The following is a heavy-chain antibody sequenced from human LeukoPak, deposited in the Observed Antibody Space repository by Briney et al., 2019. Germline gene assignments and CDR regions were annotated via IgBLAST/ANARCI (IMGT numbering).Heavy chain of an antibody. Sequence: SETLSLTCAVYGGSFSGYYWSWIRQPPGKGLEWIGEIYHSGSTNYNPSLKSRVTISVDTSKNQFSLRLSSVTAADTAVYYCARSRPLPYFDYWGQGTLVTVSS. V-gene: IGHV4-34*01. CDR2: IYHSGST. CDR3: ARSRPLPYFDY. CDR1: GGSFSGYY. D-gene: IGHD2-2*01. J-gene: IGHJ4*02.